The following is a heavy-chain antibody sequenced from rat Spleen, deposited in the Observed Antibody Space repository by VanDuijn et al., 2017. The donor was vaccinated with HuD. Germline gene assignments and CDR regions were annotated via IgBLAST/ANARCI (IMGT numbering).Heavy chain of an antibody. V-gene: IGHV3-3*01. CDR3: ALGSPDWYFDF. J-gene: IGHJ1*01. CDR1: GYSITSSYR. CDR2: ISSAGST. D-gene: IGHD4-3*01. Sequence: EVQLQESGPGLVKPSQSLSLTCSVTGYSITSSYRWNWIRKFPGNKLEWMGYISSAGSTNYNPSLKRRISITRDTSKNQFFIQVNSVTTEDTATYYCALGSPDWYFDFWGPGTMVTVSS.